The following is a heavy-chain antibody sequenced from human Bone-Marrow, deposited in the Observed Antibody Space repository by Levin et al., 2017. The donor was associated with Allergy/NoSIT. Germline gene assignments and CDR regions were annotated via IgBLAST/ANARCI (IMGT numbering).Heavy chain of an antibody. J-gene: IGHJ4*02. D-gene: IGHD2-15*01. CDR1: GYIFTDYG. V-gene: IGHV1-18*01. CDR2: INPDNGDT. Sequence: GESLKISCKASGYIFTDYGITWVRQAPGQGLEWLGWINPDNGDTYYAQNFQDRVTLTTDASTSTAYMELRGLKFDDTAVYFCARDRPRRCTGGSCDGGYWGQGTLVTVSS. CDR3: ARDRPRRCTGGSCDGGY.